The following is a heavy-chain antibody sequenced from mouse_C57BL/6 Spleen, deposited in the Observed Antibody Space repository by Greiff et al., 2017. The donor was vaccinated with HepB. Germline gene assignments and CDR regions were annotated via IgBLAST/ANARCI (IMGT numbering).Heavy chain of an antibody. CDR2: IDPETGGT. V-gene: IGHV1-15*01. Sequence: VQLQQSGAELVRPGASVTLSCKASGYTFTDYEMHWVKQTPVHGLEWIGAIDPETGGTAYNQKFKGKAILTADKSSSTAYMELRSLTSEDSAVYYCLTGANYFDYWGQGTTLTVSS. D-gene: IGHD4-1*01. CDR1: GYTFTDYE. J-gene: IGHJ2*01. CDR3: LTGANYFDY.